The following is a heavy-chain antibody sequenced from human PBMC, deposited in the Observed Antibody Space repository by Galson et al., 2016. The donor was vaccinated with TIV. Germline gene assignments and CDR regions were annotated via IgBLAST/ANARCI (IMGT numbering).Heavy chain of an antibody. CDR3: AGAVSVGVTFAADI. D-gene: IGHD1-26*01. CDR2: IIPLIGMI. Sequence: SVKVSCKASGGTFSSYTFNWVRQAPGQGLEWMGRIIPLIGMINYAQKFQGRVTITADKSTTTAYMELSSLRSEDTAVYYCAGAVSVGVTFAADIWGQGTMVTVSS. V-gene: IGHV1-69*02. CDR1: GGTFSSYT. J-gene: IGHJ3*02.